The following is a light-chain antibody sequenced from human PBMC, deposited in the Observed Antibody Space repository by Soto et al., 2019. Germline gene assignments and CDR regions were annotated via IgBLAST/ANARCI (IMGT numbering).Light chain of an antibody. CDR1: QSVSSN. J-gene: IGKJ1*01. CDR3: QHYNSYPWT. CDR2: GAY. Sequence: EIVLTQSPATLSVSPGERATLSCRASQSVSSNLAWYQQKPGQAPRLLIYGAYTRATGIQARFSGSGSGTQFTLTIRSLQPDDFATYYCQHYNSYPWTFGQGTKVDIK. V-gene: IGKV3-15*01.